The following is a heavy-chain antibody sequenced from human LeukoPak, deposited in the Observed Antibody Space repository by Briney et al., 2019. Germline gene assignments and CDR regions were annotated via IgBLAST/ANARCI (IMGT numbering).Heavy chain of an antibody. V-gene: IGHV1-46*03. CDR3: ARDPTGSDWYDY. Sequence: ASVKVSCKASGYSFTSYYIHWVRQAPGQGLEWMGIINPSGGGTTYAQNFQGRVTMTRDTSTSTLYMELSSLRSEDTAVYYCARDPTGSDWYDYWGQGTLVTVSS. J-gene: IGHJ4*02. D-gene: IGHD6-13*01. CDR1: GYSFTSYY. CDR2: INPSGGGT.